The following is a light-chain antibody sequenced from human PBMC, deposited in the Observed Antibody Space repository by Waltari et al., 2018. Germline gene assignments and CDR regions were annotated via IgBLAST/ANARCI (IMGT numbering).Light chain of an antibody. Sequence: VTDTGRASQYVSDSLAWYQQKPGKAPKRLLSAASRLKSGVPTRFSGSASGTVYTLTSSSLQPDDFATEYCQQYYFTPYTVGQGTKLEIK. J-gene: IGKJ2*01. CDR3: QQYYFTPYT. CDR1: QYVSDS. CDR2: AAS. V-gene: IGKV1-NL1*01.